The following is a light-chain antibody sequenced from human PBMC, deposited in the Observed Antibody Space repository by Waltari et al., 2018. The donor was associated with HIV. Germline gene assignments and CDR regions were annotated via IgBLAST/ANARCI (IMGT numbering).Light chain of an antibody. CDR1: QSILSTAGNRHY. CDR3: QQYYDAPYT. CDR2: WAT. J-gene: IGKJ2*01. V-gene: IGKV4-1*01. Sequence: IVMTQSPDSLGVSLGERATINCKSIQSILSTAGNRHYLAWYQQGPGQAPNLLIYWATTRESWVPDRISGSGSGTDFTLTINCLQAEDVAVYYCQQYYDAPYTFGQGTKVDI.